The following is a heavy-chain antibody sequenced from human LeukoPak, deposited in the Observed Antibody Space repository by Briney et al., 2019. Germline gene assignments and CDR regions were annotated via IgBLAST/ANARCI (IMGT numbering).Heavy chain of an antibody. J-gene: IGHJ4*02. V-gene: IGHV1-46*01. CDR2: INPSGGST. CDR3: AREEGLERQALDY. D-gene: IGHD1-1*01. CDR1: GYTFTSYY. Sequence: ASVKVSCKASGYTFTSYYMHWVRQAPGQGLEWMGIINPSGGSTSYAQKFQGRDTMTRDMSTSTVYMELSSLRSEDTAVYYCAREEGLERQALDYWGQGTLVTVSS.